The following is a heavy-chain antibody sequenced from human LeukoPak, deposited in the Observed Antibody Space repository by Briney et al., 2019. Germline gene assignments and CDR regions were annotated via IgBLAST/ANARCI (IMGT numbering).Heavy chain of an antibody. V-gene: IGHV3-21*01. J-gene: IGHJ4*02. D-gene: IGHD4-17*01. CDR1: GFTFSSYS. CDR3: ASAYGDYRYYFDY. Sequence: MTGGSLRLSCAASGFTFSSYSMNWVRQAPGKGLEWVSSISSSSSYIYYADSVKGRFTISRDNAKNSLYLQMNSLRAEDTAVYYCASAYGDYRYYFDYWGQGTLVTVSS. CDR2: ISSSSSYI.